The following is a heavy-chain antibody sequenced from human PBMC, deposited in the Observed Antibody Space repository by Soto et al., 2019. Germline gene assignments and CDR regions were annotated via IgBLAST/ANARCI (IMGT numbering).Heavy chain of an antibody. CDR2: IYSGGST. Sequence: GGSLRLSCAASGFTVSSNYMSWVRQAPGKGLEWVSVIYSGGSTYYADSVKGRFTISRDNSKNTLYLQMNSLRAEDTAVYYCASRIQLWSHDAFDIWGQGTMVTVSS. D-gene: IGHD5-18*01. V-gene: IGHV3-53*01. J-gene: IGHJ3*02. CDR3: ASRIQLWSHDAFDI. CDR1: GFTVSSNY.